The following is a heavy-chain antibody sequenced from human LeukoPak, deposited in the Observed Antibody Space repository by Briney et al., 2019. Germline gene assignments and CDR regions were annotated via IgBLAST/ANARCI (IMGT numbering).Heavy chain of an antibody. J-gene: IGHJ4*02. Sequence: GGSLRLSCAASGFTFSSYAMSWVRQAPGRGLEWVSTVSGSGDSTYFADSVKGRFTISRDNSKNTLFLQMNSLRAEDTAVYYCAKGGQYGSSWYLIDYWGLGTLVTVSS. CDR3: AKGGQYGSSWYLIDY. V-gene: IGHV3-23*01. CDR2: VSGSGDST. D-gene: IGHD6-13*01. CDR1: GFTFSSYA.